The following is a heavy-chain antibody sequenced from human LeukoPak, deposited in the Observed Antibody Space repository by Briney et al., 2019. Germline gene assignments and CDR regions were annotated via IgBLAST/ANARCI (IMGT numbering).Heavy chain of an antibody. Sequence: GASVKVSCKASGYTFTSYGISWVRQAPGQGLEWMGWISAYNGNTNYAQKLQGRVTMTTDTSTSTAYMELRSLRSDDTAVYYCARDRYGYSYGLFDYWGQGTLVTVSS. CDR1: GYTFTSYG. V-gene: IGHV1-18*01. J-gene: IGHJ4*02. CDR2: ISAYNGNT. D-gene: IGHD5-18*01. CDR3: ARDRYGYSYGLFDY.